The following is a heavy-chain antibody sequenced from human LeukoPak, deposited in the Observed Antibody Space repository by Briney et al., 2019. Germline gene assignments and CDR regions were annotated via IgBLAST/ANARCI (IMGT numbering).Heavy chain of an antibody. V-gene: IGHV3-9*01. CDR2: ISWNSGSI. J-gene: IGHJ4*02. D-gene: IGHD1-26*01. CDR1: GFTFDDYA. Sequence: PGRSLRLSCAASGFTFDDYAMPWVRQAPGKGLEWVSGISWNSGSIGYADSVKGRFTISRDNAKNSLYLQMNSLRAEDTALYYCAKDRWELRGYFDYWGQGTLVTVSS. CDR3: AKDRWELRGYFDY.